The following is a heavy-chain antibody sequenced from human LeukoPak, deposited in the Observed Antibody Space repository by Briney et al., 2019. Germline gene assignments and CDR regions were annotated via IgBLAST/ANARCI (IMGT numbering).Heavy chain of an antibody. Sequence: KPSETLSLTCTVSGGSISSGSYYWSWIRQPAGNGLEWIGRIYTSGSTNYNPSLKSRVTISVDTSKSQFSLKLSSVTAADTAVYYCARDRLGYFDYWGQGTLVTVSS. CDR1: GGSISSGSYY. V-gene: IGHV4-61*02. J-gene: IGHJ4*02. D-gene: IGHD3-10*01. CDR2: IYTSGST. CDR3: ARDRLGYFDY.